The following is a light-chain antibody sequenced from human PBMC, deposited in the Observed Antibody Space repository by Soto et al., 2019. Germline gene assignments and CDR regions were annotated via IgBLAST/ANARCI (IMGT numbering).Light chain of an antibody. Sequence: DIQLTQSPSFLSASVGDRVTITCRASQGISSYLAWYQQKPGKAPKLLIYAASTLQSGLPSRFSGSGSGTEFTLTISSLQPEDFATYYCQQLNRYPYTFGQGTKLEIK. J-gene: IGKJ2*01. CDR3: QQLNRYPYT. V-gene: IGKV1-9*01. CDR2: AAS. CDR1: QGISSY.